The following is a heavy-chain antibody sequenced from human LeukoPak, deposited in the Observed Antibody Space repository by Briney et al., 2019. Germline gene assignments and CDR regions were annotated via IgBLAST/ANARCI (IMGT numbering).Heavy chain of an antibody. D-gene: IGHD3-10*01. CDR2: VYYSGTT. Sequence: SETLSLTCAVSGASISSSGYSWWWVRQPPGKGLEWIGYVYYSGTTYYNPSLNSRLTISADTSKNQFFLKLSSVTAADTAVYYCARRLGRKFGERFYYYHYMDVWGKGTTVTISS. J-gene: IGHJ6*03. V-gene: IGHV4-30-4*07. CDR3: ARRLGRKFGERFYYYHYMDV. CDR1: GASISSSGYS.